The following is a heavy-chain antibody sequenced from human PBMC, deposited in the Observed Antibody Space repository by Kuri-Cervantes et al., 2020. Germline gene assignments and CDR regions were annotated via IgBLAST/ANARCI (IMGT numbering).Heavy chain of an antibody. CDR3: AKGTQAYCGGDSYPDV. CDR2: IRYDGSNK. V-gene: IGHV3-30*02. Sequence: GGSLRLSCAASGFTFSSYGMHWVRQAPGKGLEWVAFIRYDGSNKYYADSVKGRFTISRDNFRNILYLQMNSLRAEDTAVYYCAKGTQAYCGGDSYPDVWGKGTTVTVSS. J-gene: IGHJ6*04. CDR1: GFTFSSYG. D-gene: IGHD2-21*02.